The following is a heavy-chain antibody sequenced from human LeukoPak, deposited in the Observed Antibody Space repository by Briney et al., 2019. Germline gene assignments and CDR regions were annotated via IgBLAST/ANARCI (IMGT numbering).Heavy chain of an antibody. CDR1: GGSISSYY. CDR2: IYYSGST. D-gene: IGHD3-22*01. J-gene: IGHJ1*01. V-gene: IGHV4-59*08. CDR3: ARHLGSSGYYSYFQH. Sequence: SETLSLTCTVSGGSISSYYWSWIRQPPGKGLEWIGYIYYSGSTNYNPSLKSRVTISVDTSKNQFSLKLSSVTAADTAVYYCARHLGSSGYYSYFQHWGQGTLVTVSS.